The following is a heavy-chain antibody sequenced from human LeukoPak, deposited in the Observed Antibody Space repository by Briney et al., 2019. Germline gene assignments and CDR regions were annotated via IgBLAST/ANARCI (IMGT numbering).Heavy chain of an antibody. CDR1: GGSVSSGSYY. V-gene: IGHV4-61*01. J-gene: IGHJ4*02. CDR3: ARMENSSGWPFDY. Sequence: KPSETLSLTCTVSGGSVSSGSYYWSWIRQPPGKGLEWIGYIYYSGSTNYNPSLKSRVTISVDTSKNQFSLKLSSVTAADTAVYYCARMENSSGWPFDYWGQGTLVTVSS. D-gene: IGHD6-19*01. CDR2: IYYSGST.